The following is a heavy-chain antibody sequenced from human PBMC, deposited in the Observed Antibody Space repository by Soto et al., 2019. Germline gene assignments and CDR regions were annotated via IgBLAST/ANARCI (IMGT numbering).Heavy chain of an antibody. Sequence: GGSLRLSCAASGFTFSSYGMHWVRQAPGKGLEWVAVIWYDGSNKYYADSVKGRFTISRDNSKNTLYLQMNSLRAEDTAVYYCARDRSERWLQPHLDYYYGMDVWGQGTTVTVSS. V-gene: IGHV3-33*01. D-gene: IGHD5-12*01. CDR1: GFTFSSYG. CDR3: ARDRSERWLQPHLDYYYGMDV. J-gene: IGHJ6*02. CDR2: IWYDGSNK.